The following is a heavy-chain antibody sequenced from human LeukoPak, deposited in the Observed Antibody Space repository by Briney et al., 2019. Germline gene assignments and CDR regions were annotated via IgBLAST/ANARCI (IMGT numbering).Heavy chain of an antibody. V-gene: IGHV3-9*01. CDR3: AKGDGYNTGFDY. CDR1: GFTFDDYA. J-gene: IGHJ4*02. Sequence: GGSLRLSCAASGFTFDDYAMHWVRQAPGQGLEGVSGISWNSGSIGYADSVKGRFTISRDNAKNSLYLQMNSLRAEDTALYYCAKGDGYNTGFDYWGQGTLVTVSS. CDR2: ISWNSGSI. D-gene: IGHD5-24*01.